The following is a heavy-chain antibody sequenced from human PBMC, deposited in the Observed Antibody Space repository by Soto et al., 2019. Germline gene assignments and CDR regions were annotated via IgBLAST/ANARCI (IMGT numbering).Heavy chain of an antibody. CDR3: ARAAYRSSTLFDY. Sequence: SETLSLTCAVSGYSVTSDYFWGWIRQPPGKGLEWIGSMYHSGSTYYNPSLKSRVTISVDTSKNQFSLRLSSVTAADTAVYYCARAAYRSSTLFDYWGHGTLVTV. V-gene: IGHV4-38-2*01. J-gene: IGHJ4*01. D-gene: IGHD6-13*01. CDR1: GYSVTSDYF. CDR2: MYHSGST.